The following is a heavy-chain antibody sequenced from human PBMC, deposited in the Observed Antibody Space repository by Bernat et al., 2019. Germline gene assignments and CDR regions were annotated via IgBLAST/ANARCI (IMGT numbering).Heavy chain of an antibody. CDR2: IKQDGSEK. CDR3: ARGQRGSVVLSLFDS. CDR1: GITFSAYW. Sequence: EVQLVESGGDLVQPGGSLRLACAASGITFSAYWMSWVRQAPGKGLEWVANIKQDGSEKYYVDSVKGRFTVSRDNAKNSLYLQMNNLRAEDTAMYYCARGQRGSVVLSLFDSWGQGTLVTVSS. V-gene: IGHV3-7*03. D-gene: IGHD3-10*01. J-gene: IGHJ4*01.